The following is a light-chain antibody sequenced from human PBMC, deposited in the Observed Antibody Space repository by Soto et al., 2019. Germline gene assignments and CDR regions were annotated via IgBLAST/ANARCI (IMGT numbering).Light chain of an antibody. CDR3: SSYTSSSTLGV. J-gene: IGLJ1*01. CDR1: SSDVGSYNR. V-gene: IGLV2-18*02. Sequence: QSVLTQPTSVSGSPGQSVTISCTGTSSDVGSYNRVSWYQQPPGTAPKLMIYEVSNRPSGVPDRFSGSKSGNTASLTISGLQAEDEADYYCSSYTSSSTLGVFGTGTKVTVL. CDR2: EVS.